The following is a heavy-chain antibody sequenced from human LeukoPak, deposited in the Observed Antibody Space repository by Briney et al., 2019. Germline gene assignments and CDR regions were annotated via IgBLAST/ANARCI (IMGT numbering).Heavy chain of an antibody. D-gene: IGHD4-23*01. J-gene: IGHJ5*02. CDR3: ARDNSVEDTAWWFDP. CDR1: GYTFTDYY. Sequence: ASVKVSCKASGYTFTDYYLYWVRQAPGQGLEWMGWINPNTGGTNYAQEFQGRVTMTRDTSISTAHMELSSLRSEDTAVYYCARDNSVEDTAWWFDPWGQGTLVTVSS. CDR2: INPNTGGT. V-gene: IGHV1-2*02.